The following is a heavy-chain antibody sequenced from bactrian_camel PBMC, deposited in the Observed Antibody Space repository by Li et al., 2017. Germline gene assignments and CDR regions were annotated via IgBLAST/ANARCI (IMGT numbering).Heavy chain of an antibody. V-gene: IGHV3S40*01. CDR2: LYTAGDQT. CDR3: AADPMGWVGRCPDEYNY. D-gene: IGHD5*01. J-gene: IGHJ4*01. Sequence: VQLVESGGGSVQAGGSLTLSCVASIVSTRSADMAWGWFRQAPGKEREVVAALYTAGDQTNYSDSVKGRFTISPDNAKNTCYLQINSLKPEDTVMYYCAADPMGWVGRCPDEYNYWGQGTQVTVS. CDR1: IVSTRSAD.